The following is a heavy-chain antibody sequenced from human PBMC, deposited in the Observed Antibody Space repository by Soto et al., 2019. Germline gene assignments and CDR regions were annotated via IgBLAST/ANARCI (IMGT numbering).Heavy chain of an antibody. CDR2: IYSGGST. Sequence: GESLKISCAASGFTVSSNYMSWVRQAPGKGLEWVSVIYSGGSTYYADSVKGRFTISRHNSKNTLYLQMNSLRAEDTAVYYCARGLVLRYFDWLSPPLDYWGQGTLVTVSS. V-gene: IGHV3-53*04. CDR3: ARGLVLRYFDWLSPPLDY. J-gene: IGHJ4*02. D-gene: IGHD3-9*01. CDR1: GFTVSSNY.